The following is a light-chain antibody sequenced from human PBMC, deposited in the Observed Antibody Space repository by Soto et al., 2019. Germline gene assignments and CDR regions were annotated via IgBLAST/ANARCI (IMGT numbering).Light chain of an antibody. Sequence: QSALTQPASVSGSPGQSITISCTGTNSDVGAYNYVSWYQHHPGKAPKLTIYDVSNRPSGVSDRFSGSKSGITASLTISGLQAEDEADYYCSSYTITSTYVFGTGTKLTVL. CDR1: NSDVGAYNY. J-gene: IGLJ1*01. CDR3: SSYTITSTYV. CDR2: DVS. V-gene: IGLV2-14*01.